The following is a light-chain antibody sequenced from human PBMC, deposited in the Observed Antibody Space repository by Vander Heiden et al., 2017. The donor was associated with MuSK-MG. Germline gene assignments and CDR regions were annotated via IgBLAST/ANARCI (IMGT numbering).Light chain of an antibody. V-gene: IGLV3-1*01. CDR3: QAWDSSTAV. J-gene: IGLJ2*01. Sequence: SYELTQPPSVSVSPGQTASITCSGGKLGDKYACWYQQKPGQSPVLVIYQDSKRPSGIPERFTGSNSGNTATLTISGTQAMDEADYYCQAWDSSTAVFGGGTKLTVL. CDR1: KLGDKY. CDR2: QDS.